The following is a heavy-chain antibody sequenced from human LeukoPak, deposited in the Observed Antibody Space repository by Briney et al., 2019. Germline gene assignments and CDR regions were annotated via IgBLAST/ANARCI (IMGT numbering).Heavy chain of an antibody. CDR2: ISSSSSTI. CDR3: ASADVVVVAATLDY. V-gene: IGHV3-48*01. D-gene: IGHD2-15*01. CDR1: GFTFSSYS. J-gene: IGHJ4*02. Sequence: GGSLRLSCAASGFTFSSYSMNWVRQAPGKGLEWVSYISSSSSTIYYADSVKGRFTISRDNAKNSLYLQMNSLRAEDTAVYYCASADVVVVAATLDYWGQGTLVTVSS.